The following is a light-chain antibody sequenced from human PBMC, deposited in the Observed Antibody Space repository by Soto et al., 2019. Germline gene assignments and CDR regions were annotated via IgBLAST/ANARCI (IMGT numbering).Light chain of an antibody. V-gene: IGKV3-15*01. Sequence: EIAMTQSPATLSVSPGERATLFCRASQSISTELAWYQQIPGQPPRLLIYSASTRATGVPARFTGSGSGSEFTLTISGLQSEDFAIYYCQQCHNSPLTFGQGTRLEI. J-gene: IGKJ2*01. CDR2: SAS. CDR1: QSISTE. CDR3: QQCHNSPLT.